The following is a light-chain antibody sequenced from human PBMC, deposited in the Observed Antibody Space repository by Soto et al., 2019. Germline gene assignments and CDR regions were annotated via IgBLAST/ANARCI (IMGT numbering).Light chain of an antibody. J-gene: IGLJ2*01. Sequence: QSVLTQPASVSGSPGQSITISCTGTSSDVGDFDCVSWYQQHPGKAPKLMIYEVSDRPSGVSNRFAGSKSGDTASLTISGLQAEDEADYYCSSYTSSSPLVFGGGTKLTVL. CDR1: SSDVGDFDC. CDR2: EVS. CDR3: SSYTSSSPLV. V-gene: IGLV2-14*01.